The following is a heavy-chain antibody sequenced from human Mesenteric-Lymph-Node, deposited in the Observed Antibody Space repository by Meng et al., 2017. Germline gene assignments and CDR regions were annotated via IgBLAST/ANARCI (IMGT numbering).Heavy chain of an antibody. CDR3: ARVRYRNGASCCSDY. D-gene: IGHD2-15*01. Sequence: QVQLVQSGSELKEPGASVKVSCKASGYTFTTYAMSWVRQAPGQGLEYLGWINTDTGRSTYAQDFTGRFAFSLDTSVSTAYLQISSLKAEDTAVYYCARVRYRNGASCCSDYWGLGSLVTVSS. V-gene: IGHV7-4-1*02. CDR1: GYTFTTYA. CDR2: INTDTGRS. J-gene: IGHJ4*02.